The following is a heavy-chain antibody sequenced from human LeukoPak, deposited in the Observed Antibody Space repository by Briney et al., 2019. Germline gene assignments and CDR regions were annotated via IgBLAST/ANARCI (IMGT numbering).Heavy chain of an antibody. V-gene: IGHV3-64D*06. CDR3: VKDVSRYSGYDSTFDH. D-gene: IGHD5-12*01. J-gene: IGHJ4*02. Sequence: PGGSLRLSCSASGFTFSSYAMHWVRQAPGKGLEYVSAISSNGGSTYYADSVKGRFTISRDNSKNTLYLQMSSLRAEDTAVYYCVKDVSRYSGYDSTFDHWGQGTLVTVSS. CDR1: GFTFSSYA. CDR2: ISSNGGST.